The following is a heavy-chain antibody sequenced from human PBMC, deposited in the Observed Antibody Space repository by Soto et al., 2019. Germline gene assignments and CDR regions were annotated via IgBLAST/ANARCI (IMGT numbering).Heavy chain of an antibody. CDR1: GGSFNGYY. D-gene: IGHD3-10*01. J-gene: IGHJ6*02. CDR3: ARFPLVRHAKGYGMDV. Sequence: PSETLSLTCAVYGGSFNGYYWSWIRQPPGKGLEWIGEINHSGSTNYNPSLKSRVTISVDTSKNQFSLKLSSVTAADTAVYYCARFPLVRHAKGYGMDVWGQGTTVTVSS. CDR2: INHSGST. V-gene: IGHV4-34*01.